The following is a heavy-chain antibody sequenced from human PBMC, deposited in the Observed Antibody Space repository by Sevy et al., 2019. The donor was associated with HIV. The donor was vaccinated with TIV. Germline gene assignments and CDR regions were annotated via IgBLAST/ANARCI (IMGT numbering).Heavy chain of an antibody. CDR1: GGSITSLY. J-gene: IGHJ4*02. V-gene: IGHV4-59*11. CDR3: AGENAWGRGYS. CDR2: IYYNGHI. Sequence: SESLSLTCTVSGGSITSLYWNWIRQPPGKGLEWIANIYYNGHINYNPSLKSRVTLSLDTSKNQSSLRLSSVTAADMAMYYCAGENAWGRGYSWGQGTLVTVSS. D-gene: IGHD1-26*01.